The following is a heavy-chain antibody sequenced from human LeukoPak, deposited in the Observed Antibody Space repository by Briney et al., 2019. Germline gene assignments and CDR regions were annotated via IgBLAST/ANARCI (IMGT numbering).Heavy chain of an antibody. CDR3: ARERKYSSSLGYYYYMDV. D-gene: IGHD6-6*01. CDR2: ISAYNGNT. V-gene: IGHV1-18*01. CDR1: GYTFTSYG. Sequence: ASVKVSCKASGYTFTSYGISWVRQAPGQGLEWMGWISAYNGNTNYAQKLQGRVTMTTDTSTSTAYMELRSLRSDDTAVYYCARERKYSSSLGYYYYMDVWGKGTTVTVSS. J-gene: IGHJ6*03.